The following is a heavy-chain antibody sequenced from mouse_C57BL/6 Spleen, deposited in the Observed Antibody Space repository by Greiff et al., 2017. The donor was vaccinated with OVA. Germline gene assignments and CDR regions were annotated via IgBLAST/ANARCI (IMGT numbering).Heavy chain of an antibody. D-gene: IGHD2-4*01. V-gene: IGHV8-8*01. J-gene: IGHJ2*01. CDR2: IWWDDDK. CDR1: GFSLSTFGMG. CDR3: ARIERDYDYDGGYYFDY. Sequence: QVQLKESGPGILQPSQTLSLTCSFSGFSLSTFGMGVGWIRQPSGKGLEWLAHIWWDDDKYYNPALKSRLTISKDTSKNQVFLKIANVDTADTATYYCARIERDYDYDGGYYFDYWGQGTTLTVSS.